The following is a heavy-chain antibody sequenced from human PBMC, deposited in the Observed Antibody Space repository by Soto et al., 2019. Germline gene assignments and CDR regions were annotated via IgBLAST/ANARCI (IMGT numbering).Heavy chain of an antibody. J-gene: IGHJ6*02. D-gene: IGHD1-1*01. Sequence: PGGSLRLSCAASGFTFSNYAMSWVRQAPGKGLEWVSAISGSGDSTYYADSVKGRFTISRDNSKNTLYVQMNSLRVEDTTVYYCVKETVGLERRSGPVVGYGMDVWGQGTTVTVSS. CDR3: VKETVGLERRSGPVVGYGMDV. CDR1: GFTFSNYA. CDR2: ISGSGDST. V-gene: IGHV3-23*01.